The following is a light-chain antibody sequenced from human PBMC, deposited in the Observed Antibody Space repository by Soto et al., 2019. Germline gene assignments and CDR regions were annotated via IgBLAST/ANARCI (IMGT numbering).Light chain of an antibody. CDR2: DAS. J-gene: IGKJ5*01. V-gene: IGKV3-20*01. Sequence: EIVLTQSPATLSLSPGDTATLSCRASESTGGYLAWYQQKPGQAPRLLIYDASSRATGIPDRFIGSGSGTDFTLTISRLEPEDFAVYACQQYGRAPITFGQGTRLEIK. CDR1: ESTGGY. CDR3: QQYGRAPIT.